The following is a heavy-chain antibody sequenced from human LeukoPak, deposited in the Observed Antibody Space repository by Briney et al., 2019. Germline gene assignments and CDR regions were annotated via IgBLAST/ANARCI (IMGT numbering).Heavy chain of an antibody. CDR2: FDPEDGET. V-gene: IGHV1-24*01. CDR3: ATDPYDSSGYAC. CDR1: GYTLTELS. Sequence: AASVKVSCKVSGYTLTELSIHWVRQAPGKGLEWMGGFDPEDGETIYAQKFQGRVTMTEDTSTDTAYMELSSLRSEDTAVYYCATDPYDSSGYACWGQGTLVTVSS. J-gene: IGHJ4*02. D-gene: IGHD3-22*01.